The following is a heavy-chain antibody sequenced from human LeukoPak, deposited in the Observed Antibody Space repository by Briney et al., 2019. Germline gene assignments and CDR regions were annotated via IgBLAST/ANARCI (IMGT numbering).Heavy chain of an antibody. D-gene: IGHD2-2*01. CDR2: ISGDSGYI. CDR1: GFTFSTFS. Sequence: GGTLRLSCAASGFTFSTFSMNWVRQAPGKGLEWVSSISGDSGYIYYADSVKGRFTISRDNAKNSLYLQMNSLRAEDTAVYYCAGLCISTSCYNLSDYCGQGTLVTVSS. J-gene: IGHJ4*02. V-gene: IGHV3-21*01. CDR3: AGLCISTSCYNLSDY.